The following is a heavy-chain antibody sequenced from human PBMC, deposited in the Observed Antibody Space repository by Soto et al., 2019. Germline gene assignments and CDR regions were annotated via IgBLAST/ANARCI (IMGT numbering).Heavy chain of an antibody. CDR3: ALRGHCSGDSCYSA. D-gene: IGHD2-15*01. CDR1: GFSLSTSGVG. V-gene: IGHV2-5*01. CDR2: IYWHDET. J-gene: IGHJ5*02. Sequence: QITLKESGPTLVKHTQTLTLTCTFSGFSLSTSGVGVGWIRQPPGKALEWLALIYWHDETRYSPSLKNRLTITKDTSKNQVALTMTNMGPVDTATYYCALRGHCSGDSCYSAWGQGTLVTVSS.